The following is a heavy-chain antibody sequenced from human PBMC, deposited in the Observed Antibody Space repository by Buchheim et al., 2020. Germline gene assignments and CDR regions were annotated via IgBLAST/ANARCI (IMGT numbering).Heavy chain of an antibody. D-gene: IGHD6-6*01. CDR3: ASSGVGIAARNRYYYYYYGMDV. Sequence: EVQLVESGGGLVQPGGSLRLSCAASGFTFSSYSMNWVRQAPGKGLEWVSYISSSRSTIYYADSVKGRFTISRDTAKNSLYLQMNSLRAEDTAVYYCASSGVGIAARNRYYYYYYGMDVWGQGTT. CDR1: GFTFSSYS. CDR2: ISSSRSTI. V-gene: IGHV3-48*01. J-gene: IGHJ6*02.